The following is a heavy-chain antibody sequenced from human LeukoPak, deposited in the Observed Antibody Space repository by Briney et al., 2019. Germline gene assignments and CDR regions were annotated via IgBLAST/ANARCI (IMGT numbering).Heavy chain of an antibody. CDR1: GDSVSSSNYY. D-gene: IGHD6-13*01. CDR2: INHSGST. CDR3: ARDRAEISSSWYLGHYYYYYGMDV. J-gene: IGHJ6*02. V-gene: IGHV4-39*07. Sequence: PSETLSLTCAVSGDSVSSSNYYWSWIRQPPGKGLEWIGEINHSGSTNYNPSLKSRVTISVDTSKNQFSLKLSSVTAADTAVYYCARDRAEISSSWYLGHYYYYYGMDVWGQGTTVTVSS.